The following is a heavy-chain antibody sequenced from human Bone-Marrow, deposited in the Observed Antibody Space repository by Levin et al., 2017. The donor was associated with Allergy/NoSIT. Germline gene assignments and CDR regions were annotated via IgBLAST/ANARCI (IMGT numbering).Heavy chain of an antibody. CDR2: IDPSDSYT. Sequence: GESLKISCKASGYSFTTYWIAWVRQVPGKGLEWMGRIDPSDSYTTYSPSFQGHVTISVDKSISTAYLQWSSRRASDTAIYYCARIHYGESWFDPWGQGTLVTVSS. D-gene: IGHD4-17*01. J-gene: IGHJ5*02. CDR3: ARIHYGESWFDP. V-gene: IGHV5-10-1*01. CDR1: GYSFTTYW.